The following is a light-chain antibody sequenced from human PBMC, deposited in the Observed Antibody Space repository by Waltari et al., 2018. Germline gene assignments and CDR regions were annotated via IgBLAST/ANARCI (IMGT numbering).Light chain of an antibody. CDR2: GAS. CDR3: HHYNKRPPSYT. Sequence: EIVMTQSPVTLPVSPGERVTLPCRARQSIRYNLAWYQQKAGQPPRLLIYGASTRAPGLPARFSGSGSGTEFALTISSLQPEDFAVYYCHHYNKRPPSYTFGQGTRLEIK. V-gene: IGKV3-15*01. CDR1: QSIRYN. J-gene: IGKJ2*01.